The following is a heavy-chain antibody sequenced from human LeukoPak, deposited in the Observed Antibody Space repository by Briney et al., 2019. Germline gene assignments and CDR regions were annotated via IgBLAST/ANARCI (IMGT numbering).Heavy chain of an antibody. CDR1: GFTFSSYG. CDR2: IWYDGSNK. Sequence: GGSLRLSCAASGFTFSSYGMHWVRQAPGKGLEWVAVIWYDGSNKYYADSVKGRFTISRDNSKNTLYLQMNSLRAEDTAVYYCARDQSLNYYDSSGYQNYGMDVWGQGTTVTVSS. V-gene: IGHV3-33*01. D-gene: IGHD3-22*01. CDR3: ARDQSLNYYDSSGYQNYGMDV. J-gene: IGHJ6*02.